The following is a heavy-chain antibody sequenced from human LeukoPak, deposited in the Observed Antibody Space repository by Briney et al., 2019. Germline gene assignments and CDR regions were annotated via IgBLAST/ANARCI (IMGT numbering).Heavy chain of an antibody. J-gene: IGHJ5*02. CDR1: GGSISSGSYY. Sequence: SQTLSLTCTVSGGSISSGSYYWSWIRQPAGKGLEWIGRIYTSGSTNYNPSLESRVTISVDTSKNQFSLKLSSVTAADTAVYYCARNMVRGEGWFDPWGQGTLVTVSS. CDR3: ARNMVRGEGWFDP. D-gene: IGHD3-10*01. V-gene: IGHV4-61*02. CDR2: IYTSGST.